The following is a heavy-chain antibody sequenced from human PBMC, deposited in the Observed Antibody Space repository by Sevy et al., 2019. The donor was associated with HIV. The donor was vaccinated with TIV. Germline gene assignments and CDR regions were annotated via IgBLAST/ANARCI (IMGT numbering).Heavy chain of an antibody. D-gene: IGHD6-19*01. CDR3: AKGIGYSNGWYSWFDS. CDR1: GFTFDDYA. V-gene: IGHV3-9*01. Sequence: GGSLRLSCVASGFTFDDYAMHWVRQAPGKGPEWASGSSWNSGSIGYAESVKGGFTISRDKAKNSLYLQMYSLRVEDTALYYCAKGIGYSNGWYSWFDSWGQGTLVTVSS. J-gene: IGHJ5*01. CDR2: SSWNSGSI.